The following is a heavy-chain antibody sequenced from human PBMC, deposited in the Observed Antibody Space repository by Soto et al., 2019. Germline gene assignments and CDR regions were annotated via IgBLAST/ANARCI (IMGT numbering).Heavy chain of an antibody. J-gene: IGHJ6*02. V-gene: IGHV4-4*02. D-gene: IGHD4-4*01. Sequence: TMSHTCAVSSDSIRRSHWLTCIRQSPGKGLEWLGDIYYSGTVHYNPSLRSRITISIDKSKNQFSLKVSSVTAADAGVYYCASPRTYNKSGESFYGVDVWGQGTTVTVSS. CDR2: IYYSGTV. CDR3: ASPRTYNKSGESFYGVDV. CDR1: SDSIRRSHW.